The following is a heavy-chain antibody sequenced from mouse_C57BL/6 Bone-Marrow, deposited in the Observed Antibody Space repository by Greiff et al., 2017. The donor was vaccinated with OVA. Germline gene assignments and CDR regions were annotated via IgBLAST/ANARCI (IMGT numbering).Heavy chain of an antibody. J-gene: IGHJ2*01. CDR2: ISGGGGNN. Sequence: EVHLVESGGGLVKPGGSLKLSCAASGFTFSSYPMSWVRQTPAKRLEWVATISGGGGNNYYPARVTGRFTLSRDNAKNTLCLQISSMSSEDTAVYYCSRRIRRYDYWGQGTTLTVSS. V-gene: IGHV5-9*04. CDR1: GFTFSSYP. D-gene: IGHD2-12*01. CDR3: SRRIRRYDY.